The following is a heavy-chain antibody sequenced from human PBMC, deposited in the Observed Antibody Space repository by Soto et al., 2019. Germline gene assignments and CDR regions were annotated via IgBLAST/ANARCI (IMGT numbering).Heavy chain of an antibody. CDR3: ARESYDSGGYSYDAFDI. V-gene: IGHV3-30-3*01. J-gene: IGHJ3*02. CDR1: GFTFSTFA. D-gene: IGHD3-22*01. CDR2: ISHDGTNK. Sequence: RGSLRLSXAASGFTFSTFAMHWVRQAPGKGLEWVAVISHDGTNKYYADSVKGRFTISRDNSKNTLYLQMNSLRAEDTAIYYCARESYDSGGYSYDAFDIWGPGTMVTVSS.